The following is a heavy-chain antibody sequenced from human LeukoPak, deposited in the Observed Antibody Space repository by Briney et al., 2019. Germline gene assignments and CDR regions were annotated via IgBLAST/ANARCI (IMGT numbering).Heavy chain of an antibody. D-gene: IGHD4-17*01. J-gene: IGHJ6*03. V-gene: IGHV1-18*01. CDR3: ARGHYGHLYYYYMDV. CDR1: GYTFTSYG. Sequence: GASVKVSCKASGYTFTSYGISWVRQAPGQGLEWMGWISAYNGNTNYAQKLQGRVTMTTDTSTSTAYMELRSLRSDDTAVYYCARGHYGHLYYYYMDVWGEGTTVTVSS. CDR2: ISAYNGNT.